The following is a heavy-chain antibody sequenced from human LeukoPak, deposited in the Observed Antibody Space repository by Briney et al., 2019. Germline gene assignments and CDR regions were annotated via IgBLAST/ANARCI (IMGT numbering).Heavy chain of an antibody. Sequence: ASVKVSCKASGYTFTGYYMHWVRQAPGQGLEWMGWINPNSGGTNYAQKFQGRVTMTRDTSISTAYMELSRLRSDDTAVYYCATFHSGSYLREGLIWIPSPPENAFDIWGQGTMVTVSS. V-gene: IGHV1-2*02. CDR2: INPNSGGT. CDR3: ATFHSGSYLREGLIWIPSPPENAFDI. J-gene: IGHJ3*02. CDR1: GYTFTGYY. D-gene: IGHD1-26*01.